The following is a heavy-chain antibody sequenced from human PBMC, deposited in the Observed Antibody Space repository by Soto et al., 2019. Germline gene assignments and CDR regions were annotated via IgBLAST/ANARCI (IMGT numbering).Heavy chain of an antibody. CDR3: ARDVLAMDY. CDR1: EFTISSYA. D-gene: IGHD2-15*01. CDR2: ISYDGSSK. J-gene: IGHJ4*02. Sequence: HPGGSLRLSCAASEFTISSYAIHWVRQAPGKGLEWVAVISYDGSSKYNSDSVKGPFTISRDKSKNTVYLQMHSLTVEDTAVYYCARDVLAMDYWGRGTLVTVSS. V-gene: IGHV3-30-3*01.